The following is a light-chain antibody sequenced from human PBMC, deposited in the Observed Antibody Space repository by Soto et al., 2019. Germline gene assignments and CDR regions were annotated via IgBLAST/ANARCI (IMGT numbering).Light chain of an antibody. CDR3: QQSYSTPLT. V-gene: IGKV1-39*01. CDR1: QSISSY. Sequence: DIQMTQSPSSLSASVGDRATITCRASQSISSYLNWYQQKPGKAPQLLIYAASSLQSGVPSRFSGSGSGTDFTLTISRLQPEDFATYYCQQSYSTPLTFGGGTKVEIK. CDR2: AAS. J-gene: IGKJ4*01.